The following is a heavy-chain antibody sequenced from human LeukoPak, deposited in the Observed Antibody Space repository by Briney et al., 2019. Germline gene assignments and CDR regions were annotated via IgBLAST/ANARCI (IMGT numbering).Heavy chain of an antibody. D-gene: IGHD1-1*01. CDR2: ISGSGGST. CDR3: VKERASTVNWDVINY. J-gene: IGHJ4*02. CDR1: GFTFSDYA. V-gene: IGHV3-23*01. Sequence: GGSLRLSGTASGFTFSDYAMGWVRQAPGKGLEWVSGISGSGGSTKYADSVMGRFTVSRDKSRKTVYLQLNSLRAEDTATYYCVKERASTVNWDVINYWGQGALVIVSS.